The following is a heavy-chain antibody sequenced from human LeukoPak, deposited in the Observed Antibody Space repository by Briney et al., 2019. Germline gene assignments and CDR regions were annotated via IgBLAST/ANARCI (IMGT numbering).Heavy chain of an antibody. CDR2: INPNSGDT. V-gene: IGHV1-2*02. CDR3: ARDQSDSSSLALDY. CDR1: GYTFTGYN. Sequence: ASVKVSCKASGYTFTGYNVHLMRQAPGQGLEWMGYINPNSGDTNYAQKFQGRVTMTRDTSISTAYMELRRLRSDDTAVYYCARDQSDSSSLALDYWGQGTLVTVSS. D-gene: IGHD6-6*01. J-gene: IGHJ4*02.